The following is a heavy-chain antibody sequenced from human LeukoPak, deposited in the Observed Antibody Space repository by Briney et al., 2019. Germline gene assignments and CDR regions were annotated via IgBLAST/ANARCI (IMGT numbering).Heavy chain of an antibody. D-gene: IGHD2-2*01. V-gene: IGHV1-18*01. CDR2: ISAYSGNT. Sequence: GSVKVSCKASGYTFTSYGISWVRQAPGQGLEWMGWISAYSGNTNYAQKLQGRVTMTTDTSTSTAYMELRSLRSDDTAVYYCARISGPAGYYGMDVWGQGTTVTVSS. CDR1: GYTFTSYG. CDR3: ARISGPAGYYGMDV. J-gene: IGHJ6*02.